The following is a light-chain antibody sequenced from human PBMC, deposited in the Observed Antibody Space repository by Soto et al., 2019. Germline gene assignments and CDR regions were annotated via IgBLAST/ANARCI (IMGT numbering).Light chain of an antibody. V-gene: IGLV2-8*01. CDR1: SSDVGAYDF. Sequence: QSALTQPPSASGSPGQSVTISCTGTSSDVGAYDFVSWYHQQSGNAPKLLIFEVTKRPSGVPDRFSGYKSGNTASLTVSWLQADDEGDYYFSSCAGINHVIFGAGTKLTV. J-gene: IGLJ2*01. CDR3: SSCAGINHVI. CDR2: EVT.